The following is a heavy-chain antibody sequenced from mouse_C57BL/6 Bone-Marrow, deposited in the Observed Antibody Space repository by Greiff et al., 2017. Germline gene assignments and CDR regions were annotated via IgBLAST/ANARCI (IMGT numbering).Heavy chain of an antibody. Sequence: QVQLKQSGAELARPGASVKLSCKASGYTFTSSGISWVKQRTGQGLEWIGEIYPRSGNTYYNEKFKGKATLTADKSSSTAYMELRSLTSEDSAVYFCARSGYYGSSYDYFDYWGQGTTLTVSS. CDR3: ARSGYYGSSYDYFDY. CDR2: IYPRSGNT. CDR1: GYTFTSSG. V-gene: IGHV1-81*01. D-gene: IGHD1-1*01. J-gene: IGHJ2*01.